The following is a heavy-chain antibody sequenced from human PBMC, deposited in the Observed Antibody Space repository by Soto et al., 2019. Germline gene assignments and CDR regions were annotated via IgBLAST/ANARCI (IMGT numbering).Heavy chain of an antibody. CDR1: GYTFTSYY. CDR2: INPSGGST. CDR3: ARDVAAGTAGDY. J-gene: IGHJ4*02. Sequence: QVQLVQSGAEVKKPGASVKVSCKASGYTFTSYYMHWVRQAPGQGLEWMGIINPSGGSTSYAQKFQGRVTMTRATSTSTVYMELRSLRSEDTAVYYCARDVAAGTAGDYWGQGTLVTVSS. V-gene: IGHV1-46*01. D-gene: IGHD6-13*01.